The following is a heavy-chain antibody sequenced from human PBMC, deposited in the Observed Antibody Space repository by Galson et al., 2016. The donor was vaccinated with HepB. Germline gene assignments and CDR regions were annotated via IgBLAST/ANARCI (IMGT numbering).Heavy chain of an antibody. V-gene: IGHV6-1*01. Sequence: CAISGDSVSGNSVAWMWIRQSPSRGLEWLGRTFYRSQWHYNYAESVKSRITINPDTSKNQFSLQLSSVTPEDTAVYYCVRAVPNWNYGMDVWGQGPRSPSP. CDR2: TFYRSQWHY. J-gene: IGHJ6*02. D-gene: IGHD1-1*01. CDR1: GDSVSGNSVA. CDR3: VRAVPNWNYGMDV.